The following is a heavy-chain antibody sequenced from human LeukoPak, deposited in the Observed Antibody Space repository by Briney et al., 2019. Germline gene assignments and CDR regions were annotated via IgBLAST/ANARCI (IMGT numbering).Heavy chain of an antibody. V-gene: IGHV3-30*18. D-gene: IGHD6-13*01. CDR1: GFTFSSYG. CDR3: AKDGYSSSWTMGD. Sequence: PGGSLRLSCAASGFTFSSYGMHWVRQAPGKGLEWVAVISYDGSNKYYADSVKGRFTISRDNSKNTLYLQMNSLRAEDTAVYYCAKDGYSSSWTMGDWGQGTLVTVSS. J-gene: IGHJ4*02. CDR2: ISYDGSNK.